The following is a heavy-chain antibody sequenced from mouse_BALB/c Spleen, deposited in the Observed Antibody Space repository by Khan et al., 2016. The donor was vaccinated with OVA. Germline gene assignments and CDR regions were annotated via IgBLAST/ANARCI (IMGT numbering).Heavy chain of an antibody. CDR2: IYYSGKT. J-gene: IGHJ1*01. CDR1: GYSITSGYC. D-gene: IGHD1-1*01. Sequence: VQLKQSGPDLMKPSQSLSLTCTVTGYSITSGYCWHWIRQFPGNKLEWMGYIYYSGKTNYNPSLKSRISITRPTSKHQFFLPLNSVYIQVTATYFCARSGTTVVAYWYFDVWGAGTTVTVSS. CDR3: ARSGTTVVAYWYFDV. V-gene: IGHV3-1*02.